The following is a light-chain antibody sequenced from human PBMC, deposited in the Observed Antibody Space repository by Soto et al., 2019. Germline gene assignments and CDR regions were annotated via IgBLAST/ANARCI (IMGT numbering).Light chain of an antibody. J-gene: IGKJ2*01. CDR3: QQYGSSSYT. V-gene: IGKV3-20*01. CDR1: QSISSSY. Sequence: EIVLTQSPGTLSLSPGERATLSCRASQSISSSYLTWYQHKPGQAHRLLIYGASSRATGIPDRFSGSGSGTDFTLTISRLEPEDFAVYYCQQYGSSSYTFGQGTQLEIK. CDR2: GAS.